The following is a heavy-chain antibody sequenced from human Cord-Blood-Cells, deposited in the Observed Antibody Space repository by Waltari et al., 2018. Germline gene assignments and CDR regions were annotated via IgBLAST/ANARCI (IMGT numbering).Heavy chain of an antibody. J-gene: IGHJ3*02. D-gene: IGHD3-16*01. V-gene: IGHV5-51*01. CDR3: ARQVAGGGRGDAFDI. CDR1: GYSFTSYW. Sequence: EVKKPGESLKISCKGSGYSFTSYWIGWVRQMPGKGLEWMGIIYPGDSDTRYSPSFQGQVTISADKSISTAYLQWSSLKASDTAMYYCARQVAGGGRGDAFDIWGQGTMVTVSS. CDR2: IYPGDSDT.